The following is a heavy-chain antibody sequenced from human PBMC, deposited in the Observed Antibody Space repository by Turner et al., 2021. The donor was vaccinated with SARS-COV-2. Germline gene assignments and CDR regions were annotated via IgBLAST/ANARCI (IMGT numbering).Heavy chain of an antibody. J-gene: IGHJ6*02. V-gene: IGHV3-21*01. D-gene: IGHD2-2*01. CDR3: ARDHRPVVVPAAKRAGSYYYGMDV. CDR2: MSSSSSDI. Sequence: EVRLVESGGGLVKPGGSLRLPCPPSGLTFTSYAMDWVRRAPGKGLEWVSSMSSSSSDIYYADSVKGRFTISRDNAKNSLYLQMNSLRAEDTAVYYCARDHRPVVVPAAKRAGSYYYGMDVWGQGTTVTVSS. CDR1: GLTFTSYA.